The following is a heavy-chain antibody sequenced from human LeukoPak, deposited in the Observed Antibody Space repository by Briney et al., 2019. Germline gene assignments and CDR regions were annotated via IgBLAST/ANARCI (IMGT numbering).Heavy chain of an antibody. V-gene: IGHV3-23*01. CDR2: ISGSGGST. CDR1: GFTFSSYA. CDR3: AKAVAYSYGYCDY. J-gene: IGHJ4*02. D-gene: IGHD5-18*01. Sequence: LPGGSLRLSCAASGFTFSSYAMSWVRQAPGKGLEWVSAISGSGGSTYYADSVKGRFTISRDNSKNTLYLQMNSLRAEDTAVYYCAKAVAYSYGYCDYWGQGTLVTASS.